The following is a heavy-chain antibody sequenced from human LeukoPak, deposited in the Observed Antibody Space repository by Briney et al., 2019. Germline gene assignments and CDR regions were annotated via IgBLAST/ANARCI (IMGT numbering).Heavy chain of an antibody. CDR3: ACRMFASNWFQP. D-gene: IGHD3-10*02. CDR1: GYSFIDYW. CDR2: IYPGDSRT. J-gene: IGHJ5*02. V-gene: IGHV5-51*01. Sequence: RGESLKISCQGSGYSFIDYWIGWVRQMPGKGLEWMAVIYPGDSRTRYNPSFQGQVTISADKSINTAYLEWNSLKASDTALYYCACRMFASNWFQPWGQGTLVTVSS.